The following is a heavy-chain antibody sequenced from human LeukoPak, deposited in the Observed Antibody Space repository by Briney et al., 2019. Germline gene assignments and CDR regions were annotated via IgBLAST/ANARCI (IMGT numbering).Heavy chain of an antibody. V-gene: IGHV3-64*01. D-gene: IGHD2-15*01. J-gene: IGHJ4*02. Sequence: GGSLRLSCAASGFSFGSYAMHWVRQAPGKGLEYVSAISSNGGSTYYANSVKGRFTISRDNSKNTLYLQMGSLRAEDMAVYYCATTYCSGGSCYPHWGQGTLVTVSS. CDR2: ISSNGGST. CDR3: ATTYCSGGSCYPH. CDR1: GFSFGSYA.